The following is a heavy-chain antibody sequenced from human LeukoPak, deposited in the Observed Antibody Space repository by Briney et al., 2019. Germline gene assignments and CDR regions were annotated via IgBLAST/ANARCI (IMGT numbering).Heavy chain of an antibody. Sequence: GASVKVSCKASGGTFSSYAISWVRQAPGQGLEWMGGIIPIFGTANYAQKFQGRVTITADESTSTAYMELSSLRSEDTAVYYCARGEGMEFTASSGYILGAFDIWGQGTMVTVSS. CDR2: IIPIFGTA. J-gene: IGHJ3*02. V-gene: IGHV1-69*13. CDR1: GGTFSSYA. D-gene: IGHD3-22*01. CDR3: ARGEGMEFTASSGYILGAFDI.